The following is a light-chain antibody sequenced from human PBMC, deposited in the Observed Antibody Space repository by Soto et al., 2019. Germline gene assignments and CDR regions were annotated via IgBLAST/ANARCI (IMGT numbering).Light chain of an antibody. Sequence: TVSAAGGDRVTITCRASQSISSWLAWYQQKPGKSPKLLIYKASRLHSGVSSRFSGSESGTEFTLTISISPPHHIPPSYPQEYKIYSEAFDQGTKLDIK. CDR2: KAS. J-gene: IGKJ1*01. CDR1: QSISSW. V-gene: IGKV1-5*03. CDR3: QEYKIYSEA.